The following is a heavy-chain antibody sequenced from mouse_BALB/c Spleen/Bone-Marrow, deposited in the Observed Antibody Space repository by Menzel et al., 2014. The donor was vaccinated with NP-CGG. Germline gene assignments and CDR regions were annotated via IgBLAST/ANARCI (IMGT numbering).Heavy chain of an antibody. Sequence: QVQLQQSGPGLVQPSQRLSIPCTVSGFSLTSYGVHWVRQSPGKGLEWLGVIWSGGNTDYNAAFISRLSISKDNSKSQVFFKMNRLQANDTAIYYCARNLGDGYSFAYWGQGTLVTVSA. CDR2: IWSGGNT. V-gene: IGHV2-2*02. CDR1: GFSLTSYG. CDR3: ARNLGDGYSFAY. D-gene: IGHD2-3*01. J-gene: IGHJ3*01.